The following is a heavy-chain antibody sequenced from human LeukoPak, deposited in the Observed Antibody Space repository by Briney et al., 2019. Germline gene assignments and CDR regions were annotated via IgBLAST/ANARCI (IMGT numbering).Heavy chain of an antibody. CDR2: IKQDGSEK. CDR1: GFTFSSYA. Sequence: GGSLRLSCAASGFTFSSYAMSWVRQAPGKGLEWVANIKQDGSEKYYVDSVKGRFTISRDNAKNSRYLQMNSLRAEDTAVYYCARDTEGFDYWGQGTLVTVSS. V-gene: IGHV3-7*01. J-gene: IGHJ4*02. CDR3: ARDTEGFDY.